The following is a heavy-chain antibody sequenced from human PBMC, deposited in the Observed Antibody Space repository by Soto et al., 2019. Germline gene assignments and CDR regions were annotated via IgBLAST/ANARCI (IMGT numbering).Heavy chain of an antibody. CDR2: INPHSGGT. J-gene: IGHJ5*02. D-gene: IGHD3-10*01. Sequence: QVQLVQSGAEVKEPGASVKVSCKASGYTFTGYYMHWVRQAPGQGLEWMGCINPHSGGTNYAQKFQGRVTMPRDTSITTAYMELTRLRSDDTAVYYCARDRITMVRGVIGRNWFDPWGQGTLLTVSS. V-gene: IGHV1-2*02. CDR3: ARDRITMVRGVIGRNWFDP. CDR1: GYTFTGYY.